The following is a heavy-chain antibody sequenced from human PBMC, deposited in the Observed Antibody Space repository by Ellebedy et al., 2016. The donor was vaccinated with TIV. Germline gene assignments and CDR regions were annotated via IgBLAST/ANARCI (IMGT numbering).Heavy chain of an antibody. CDR1: GYTFTTHG. CDR2: VSGYNGNT. J-gene: IGHJ4*02. D-gene: IGHD6-13*01. V-gene: IGHV1-18*04. CDR3: ARDPGSWLTDY. Sequence: AASVKVSCKTSGYTFTTHGASWVRQAPGQGLEWMGWVSGYNGNTQYAQKFQGRVTMTTDTSTTTAYMELRSLRSDDTAVYYCARDPGSWLTDYWGQGTLVTVSS.